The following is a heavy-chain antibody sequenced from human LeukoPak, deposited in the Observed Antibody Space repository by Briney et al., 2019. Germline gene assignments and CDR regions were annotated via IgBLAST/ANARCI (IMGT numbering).Heavy chain of an antibody. D-gene: IGHD2-2*01. CDR1: GGSISSGSYY. CDR2: IYTSGST. CDR3: ARESIVVVPAAMPYYYYYMDV. Sequence: SETLSLTCTVSGGSISSGSYYWSWIRQPAGKGLEWIGRIYTSGSTNYNPSLKSRVTISVDTSKNQFSLKLSSVTAADTAVYYCARESIVVVPAAMPYYYYYMDVWGKGTTVTISS. J-gene: IGHJ6*03. V-gene: IGHV4-61*02.